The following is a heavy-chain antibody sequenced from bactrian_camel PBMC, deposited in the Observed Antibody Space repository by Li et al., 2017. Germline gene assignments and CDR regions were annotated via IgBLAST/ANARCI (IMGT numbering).Heavy chain of an antibody. CDR1: AYTPANVR. J-gene: IGHJ4*01. Sequence: HVQLVESGGGSVQAGGSQRLSCAFDAYTPANVRMAWFRQAPGKEREGVASLASDGSSIYANSLKGRFSISKDNARNWLDLQMDSLEPGDTAHYYCAADRRRHGPPSLRPGDYSVWGQGTQVTV. CDR3: AADRRRHGPPSLRPGDYSV. D-gene: IGHD2*01. CDR2: LASDGSS. V-gene: IGHV3S53*01.